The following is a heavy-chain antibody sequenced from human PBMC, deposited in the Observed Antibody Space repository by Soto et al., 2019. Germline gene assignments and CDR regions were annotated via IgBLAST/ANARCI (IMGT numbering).Heavy chain of an antibody. J-gene: IGHJ4*02. CDR3: ARDAAMENYFDY. V-gene: IGHV4-34*01. Sequence: SETLSLTCAVYGGSFSGYYWSWIRQPPGKGLEWIGEINHSGSTNYNPSLKSRVTISVDTSKNQFSLKLSSVTAADTAVYYCARDAAMENYFDYWGQGTLVTVS. CDR1: GGSFSGYY. CDR2: INHSGST. D-gene: IGHD5-18*01.